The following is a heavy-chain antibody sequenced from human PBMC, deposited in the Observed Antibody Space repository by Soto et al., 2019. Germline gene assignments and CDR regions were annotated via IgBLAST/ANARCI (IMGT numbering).Heavy chain of an antibody. V-gene: IGHV3-30-3*01. CDR3: ARDLLGGYCSGGSCAGYSYGFGY. CDR2: ISYDGSNK. D-gene: IGHD2-15*01. CDR1: GFTFSRYA. J-gene: IGHJ4*02. Sequence: QVQLVESGGGVVQPGRSLGLSCAASGFTFSRYAMHWVRQAPGKGLEWVAVISYDGSNKYYADSVKGRFTISRDNSKNTLYLQMNSLRAEDTAVYYCARDLLGGYCSGGSCAGYSYGFGYWGQGTLVTVSS.